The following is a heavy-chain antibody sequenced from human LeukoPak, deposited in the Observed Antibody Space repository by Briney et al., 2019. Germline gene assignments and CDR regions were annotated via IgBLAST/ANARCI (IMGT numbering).Heavy chain of an antibody. Sequence: SETLSLTRTVSGGSISSSSYYWGWIRQPPGKGLEWIGSIYYSGSTYYNPSLKSRVTISVDTSKNQFSLELSSVTAADTAVYYCARKYSYGTQYNWFDPWGQGTLVTVSS. CDR1: GGSISSSSYY. CDR2: IYYSGST. CDR3: ARKYSYGTQYNWFDP. J-gene: IGHJ5*02. V-gene: IGHV4-39*01. D-gene: IGHD5-18*01.